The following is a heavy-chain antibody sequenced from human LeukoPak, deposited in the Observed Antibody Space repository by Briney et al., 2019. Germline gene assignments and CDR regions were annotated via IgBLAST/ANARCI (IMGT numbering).Heavy chain of an antibody. J-gene: IGHJ5*02. CDR2: IIPILGIA. CDR3: AREIILGTGEDIVVVPAAIPWFDP. D-gene: IGHD2-2*01. Sequence: ASVKVSCKASGGTFNSYTISWVRQAPGQGLEWMGRIIPILGIANYAQKFQGRVTITADKSTSTAYMELSSLRSEDTAVYYCAREIILGTGEDIVVVPAAIPWFDPWGQGTLVTVSS. V-gene: IGHV1-69*04. CDR1: GGTFNSYT.